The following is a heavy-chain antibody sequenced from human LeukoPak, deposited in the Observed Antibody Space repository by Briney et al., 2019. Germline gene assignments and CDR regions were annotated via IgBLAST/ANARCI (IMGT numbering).Heavy chain of an antibody. Sequence: KPGESLKISCKGSGYSFTSYWIGWVRQMPGKGLEWMGIIYPGDSDTRYSPSFQGQVTISADKSISTAYLQWSSLKASGTAMYYCASSYYDSSGLLNWFDPWGQGTLVTVSS. CDR1: GYSFTSYW. CDR2: IYPGDSDT. D-gene: IGHD3-22*01. V-gene: IGHV5-51*01. CDR3: ASSYYDSSGLLNWFDP. J-gene: IGHJ5*02.